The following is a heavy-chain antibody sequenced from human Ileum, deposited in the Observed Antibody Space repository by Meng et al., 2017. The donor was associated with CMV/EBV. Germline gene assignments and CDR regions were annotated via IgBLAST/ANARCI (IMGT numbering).Heavy chain of an antibody. V-gene: IGHV3-48*03. D-gene: IGHD2-2*01. Sequence: GESLKISCAASGFTFSSYEMNWVRQAPGKGLEWVSYISSSGSTIYYADSVKGRFTISRDNATNSLYLQMNSLRAEDTAVYYCARAHIVVVPAATLYYYYGMDVWGQGTTVTVSS. J-gene: IGHJ6*02. CDR1: GFTFSSYE. CDR3: ARAHIVVVPAATLYYYYGMDV. CDR2: ISSSGSTI.